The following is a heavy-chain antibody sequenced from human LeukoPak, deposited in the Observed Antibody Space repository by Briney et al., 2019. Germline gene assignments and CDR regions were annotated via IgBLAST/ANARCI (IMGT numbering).Heavy chain of an antibody. Sequence: ASVKVSCKVSGYTLTELSMHWVRQAPGKGLEWMGGFDPEDGETIYAQKFQGRVTMTEDTSTDTPYMELSSLRSEDTAVYYCATGFGYSGSYYFDYWGQGTLVTVSS. V-gene: IGHV1-24*01. CDR3: ATGFGYSGSYYFDY. CDR2: FDPEDGET. CDR1: GYTLTELS. D-gene: IGHD1-26*01. J-gene: IGHJ4*02.